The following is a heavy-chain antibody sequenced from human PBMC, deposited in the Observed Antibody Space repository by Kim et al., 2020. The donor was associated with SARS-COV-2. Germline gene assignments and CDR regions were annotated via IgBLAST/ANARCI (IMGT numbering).Heavy chain of an antibody. J-gene: IGHJ4*02. D-gene: IGHD3-22*01. V-gene: IGHV1-46*01. CDR2: INPSGGST. CDR3: ARVGGYDSSGYYYEY. Sequence: ASVKVSCKASGYTFATYYIHWVRQAPGQGLEWMGIINPSGGSTSYAQKFRGRVTMTRDTSTSTVYLELSSLRSEDTAVFYCARVGGYDSSGYYYEYWGQGTLVTVSS. CDR1: GYTFATYY.